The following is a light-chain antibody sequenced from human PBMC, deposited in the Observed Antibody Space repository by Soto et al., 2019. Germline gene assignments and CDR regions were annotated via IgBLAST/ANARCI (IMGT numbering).Light chain of an antibody. Sequence: DIQMTQSPSSLSASVGDRVTITCRASQSIRTCLAWYQQKPGKAPKLLIYEASSIQSGDPSRFSASGSGTDYTLTISRLQPDDFATYFWQQINSSSLTFGQGTKVEIK. CDR3: QQINSSSLT. CDR2: EAS. CDR1: QSIRTC. V-gene: IGKV1-5*03. J-gene: IGKJ1*01.